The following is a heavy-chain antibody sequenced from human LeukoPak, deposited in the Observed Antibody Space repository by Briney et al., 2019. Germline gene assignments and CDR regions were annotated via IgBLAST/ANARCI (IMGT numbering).Heavy chain of an antibody. CDR1: GFTFSTYW. CDR3: AKDGDIAAAGYYFDY. CDR2: MNEDGSEK. Sequence: GGSLRLSCAASGFTFSTYWMTWVRQAPGKGLEWVANMNEDGSEKNYVDSVKGRFTISRDNAQDSLYLQMNSLRPEDTAMYYCAKDGDIAAAGYYFDYWGQGTLVTVSS. D-gene: IGHD6-13*01. J-gene: IGHJ4*02. V-gene: IGHV3-7*01.